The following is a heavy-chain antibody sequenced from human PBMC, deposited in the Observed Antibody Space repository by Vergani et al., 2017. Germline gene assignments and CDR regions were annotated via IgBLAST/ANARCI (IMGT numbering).Heavy chain of an antibody. CDR3: GRGNGLGGRCYKPLFDY. Sequence: QVQLQESGPGLVKPSQTLSLTCTVSGGSINSHNYYWSWIRQPAGKGLEWIGRIHTSGSTNYNPSLKSQVTMSEDTSKNQFSLNLTSVTAADTAVYFCGRGNGLGGRCYKPLFDYWGQGILVTVSS. CDR1: GGSINSHNYY. D-gene: IGHD2-15*01. V-gene: IGHV4-61*02. J-gene: IGHJ4*02. CDR2: IHTSGST.